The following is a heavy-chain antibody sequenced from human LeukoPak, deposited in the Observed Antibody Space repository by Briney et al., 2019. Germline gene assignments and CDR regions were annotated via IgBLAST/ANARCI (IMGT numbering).Heavy chain of an antibody. V-gene: IGHV1-2*02. CDR3: ARLNYYDSSGYDY. J-gene: IGHJ4*02. Sequence: GASVKVSCKASGYTFTGYYMHWVRQAPGQGLEWMGWINPNSGGTNYAQKFQGRVTMTRGTSISTAYMELSRLRSDDTAVYYCARLNYYDSSGYDYWGQGTLVTVSS. CDR2: INPNSGGT. D-gene: IGHD3-22*01. CDR1: GYTFTGYY.